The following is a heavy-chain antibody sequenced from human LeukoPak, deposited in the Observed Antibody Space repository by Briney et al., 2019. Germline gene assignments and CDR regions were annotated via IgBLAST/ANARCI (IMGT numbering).Heavy chain of an antibody. D-gene: IGHD3-10*01. CDR2: IYYSGST. J-gene: IGHJ4*02. V-gene: IGHV4-34*01. CDR1: GGSFSGYY. Sequence: PSETLSLTCAVYGGSFSGYYWSWIRQPPGKGLEWIGSIYYSGSTYYNPSLKSRVTISVDTSKNQFSLKLSSVTAADTAVYYCARLLLWFGELNRYYFDYWGQGTLVTVSS. CDR3: ARLLLWFGELNRYYFDY.